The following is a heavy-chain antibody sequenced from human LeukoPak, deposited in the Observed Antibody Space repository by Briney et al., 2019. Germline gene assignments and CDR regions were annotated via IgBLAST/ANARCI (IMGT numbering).Heavy chain of an antibody. Sequence: GGSLRLSCAASGFTSSDYWMHWVRQVPGKGLAWVSRINPVGSTTVYADSVKGRFTISRDNAQNTLYLQMNSLRAEDTAVYYCARDDYWGQGTLVTVSS. CDR1: GFTSSDYW. CDR3: ARDDY. V-gene: IGHV3-74*01. CDR2: INPVGSTT. J-gene: IGHJ4*02.